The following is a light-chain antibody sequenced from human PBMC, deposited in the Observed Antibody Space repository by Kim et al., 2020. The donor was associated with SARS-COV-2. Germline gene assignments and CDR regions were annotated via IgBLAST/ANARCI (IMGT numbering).Light chain of an antibody. J-gene: IGLJ2*01. CDR3: NSRDGNDNVV. Sequence: LGNHLSIHCKEDSRRCYYATLYQQKPGKAPIVLIYCKNTRPSGIPARFSGSSSGNTASLTITGIQAGDEADYYCNSRDGNDNVVFGRGTQLTVL. CDR2: CKN. CDR1: SRRCYY. V-gene: IGLV3-19*01.